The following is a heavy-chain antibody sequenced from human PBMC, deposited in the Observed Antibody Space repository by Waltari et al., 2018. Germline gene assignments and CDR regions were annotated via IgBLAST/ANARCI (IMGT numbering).Heavy chain of an antibody. CDR1: GFSLSDHC. J-gene: IGHJ4*02. Sequence: ESQLVESGGTLVRPGGSLRLSCAVSGFSLSDHCMRWVRQAPGKGLEWGASINQDGATAYVDSVKGRFTISRDTAKNSLYLLLNTLGADDSGVYFCASDPTLFGIRQNYFDSWGQGTQVTVSS. CDR2: INQDGAT. CDR3: ASDPTLFGIRQNYFDS. D-gene: IGHD3-3*01. V-gene: IGHV3-7*04.